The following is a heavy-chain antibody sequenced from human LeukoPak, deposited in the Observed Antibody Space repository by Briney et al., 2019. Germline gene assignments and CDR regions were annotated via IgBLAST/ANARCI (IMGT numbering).Heavy chain of an antibody. D-gene: IGHD2-2*01. Sequence: GGSLRLSCAASGFTFSSYWMSWVRQAPGKGLEWVANIKQDGSEKYYVDSVKGRFTISRDNAKNSLYLQMNSLRAEDTAVYYCARSLYCSSTSCQNWGQGTLVTVSS. CDR2: IKQDGSEK. CDR3: ARSLYCSSTSCQN. J-gene: IGHJ4*02. V-gene: IGHV3-7*01. CDR1: GFTFSSYW.